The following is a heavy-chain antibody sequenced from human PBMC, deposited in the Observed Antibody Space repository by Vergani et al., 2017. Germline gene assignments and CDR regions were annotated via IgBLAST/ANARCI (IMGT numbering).Heavy chain of an antibody. CDR1: GFTFSSYS. D-gene: IGHD6-13*01. J-gene: IGHJ3*02. Sequence: EVQLVESGGGLVQPGGSLRLSCAASGFTFSSYSMNWVRQAPGKGLKWVSYISSSSSTIYYADSVKGRFTISRDNAKNSLYLQMNSLRAEDTAVYYCARDLFSSSSWYLQGAFDIWGQGTMVTVSS. CDR2: ISSSSSTI. CDR3: ARDLFSSSSWYLQGAFDI. V-gene: IGHV3-48*01.